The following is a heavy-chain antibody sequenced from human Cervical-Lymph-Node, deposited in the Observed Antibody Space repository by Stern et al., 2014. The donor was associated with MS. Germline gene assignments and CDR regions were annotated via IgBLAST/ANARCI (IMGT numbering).Heavy chain of an antibody. J-gene: IGHJ4*02. CDR1: GHTLSELS. CDR3: AAENYYDSSDYFGQ. D-gene: IGHD3-22*01. V-gene: IGHV1-24*01. CDR2: IAPENGES. Sequence: QVQLVPSGAEVKKPGASVRVSCQVSGHTLSELSIPWVRPAPGKGLKWMGNIAPENGESTYAQKFQGRVTMTEDTSTDTAYLDLSSLRSDDTAVYYCAAENYYDSSDYFGQWGQGTLVTVSS.